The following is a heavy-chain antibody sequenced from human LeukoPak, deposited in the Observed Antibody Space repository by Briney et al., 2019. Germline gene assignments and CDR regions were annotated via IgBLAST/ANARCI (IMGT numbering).Heavy chain of an antibody. J-gene: IGHJ4*02. CDR3: ARDGLH. CDR2: IYTSGST. Sequence: PSQTLSLTCTVSGGSISSGSYYWSWIRQPAGKGLEWIGRIYTSGSTNYNPSLKSRVTISVDTSKNQFSLKLSSVTAADTAVHYCARDGLHWGQGTLVTVSS. CDR1: GGSISSGSYY. V-gene: IGHV4-61*02.